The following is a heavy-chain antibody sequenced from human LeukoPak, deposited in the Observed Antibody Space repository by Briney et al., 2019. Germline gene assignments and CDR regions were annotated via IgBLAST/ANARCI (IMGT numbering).Heavy chain of an antibody. CDR2: ISTYNGNT. D-gene: IGHD1-14*01. V-gene: IGHV1-18*04. CDR1: GYTFTSYY. J-gene: IGHJ4*02. CDR3: ARDQEPPYYFDY. Sequence: VASVKVSCKASGYTFTSYYMHWVRQAPGQGLEWMGWISTYNGNTNYAQKLQGRVTMTTDTSTSTAYMELRSLRSDDTAVYYCARDQEPPYYFDYWGQGTLVTVSS.